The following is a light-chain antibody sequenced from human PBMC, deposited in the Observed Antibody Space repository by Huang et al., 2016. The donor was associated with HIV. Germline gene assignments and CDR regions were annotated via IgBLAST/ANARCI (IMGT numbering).Light chain of an antibody. J-gene: IGKJ5*01. CDR2: LGS. Sequence: DIVMTQSPLSLPVTPGEPASISCKSSQSLLHSKGYNYLDWYLQKPGQSLQLLISLGSNRASGVPDRFSGSGSGTDFTLKISRVEAEDVGVYYCMQALETPITFGQGTRLEIK. V-gene: IGKV2-28*01. CDR1: QSLLHSKGYNY. CDR3: MQALETPIT.